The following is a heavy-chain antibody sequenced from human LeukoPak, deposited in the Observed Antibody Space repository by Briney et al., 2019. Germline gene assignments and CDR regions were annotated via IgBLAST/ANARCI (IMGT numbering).Heavy chain of an antibody. Sequence: GGSLRLPCAVSGFTFSSYSMSWVRQAPGKGLEWVSSISSSGTYKYYADSVKGRFTISRDNAKNSLYLQMNSLRAEDTAVYFCARRESGGSYLYWGQGTLVTVSS. CDR3: ARRESGGSYLY. CDR1: GFTFSSYS. D-gene: IGHD1-26*01. J-gene: IGHJ4*02. CDR2: ISSSGTYK. V-gene: IGHV3-21*01.